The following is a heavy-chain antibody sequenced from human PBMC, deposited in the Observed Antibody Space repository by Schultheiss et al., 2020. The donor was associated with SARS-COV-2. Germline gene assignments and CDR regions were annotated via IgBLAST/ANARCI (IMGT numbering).Heavy chain of an antibody. CDR1: GGSISSGGYY. D-gene: IGHD6-13*01. CDR2: IYYSGST. V-gene: IGHV4-61*08. Sequence: SETLSLTCTVSGGSISSGGYYWSWIRQPPGKGLEWIGYIYYSGSTNYNPSLKSRVTISVDTSKNQFSLKLSSVTAADTAVYYCARDMGSSWYFSRNWFDPWGQGTLVTVSS. CDR3: ARDMGSSWYFSRNWFDP. J-gene: IGHJ5*02.